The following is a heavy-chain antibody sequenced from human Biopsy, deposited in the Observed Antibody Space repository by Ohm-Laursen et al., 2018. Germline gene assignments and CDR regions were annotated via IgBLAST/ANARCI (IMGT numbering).Heavy chain of an antibody. CDR2: INQSGRT. D-gene: IGHD2-15*01. J-gene: IGHJ4*02. CDR1: GKTFSDYY. Sequence: GTLSLTCEVYGKTFSDYYWSWIRQPPGKGLEWIGQINQSGRTNYNPSLKSRVNISADKSNNQFSLKLTSVTSADPAVYFCGNEVHGRDYWGLGALVTVSS. V-gene: IGHV4-34*08. CDR3: GNEVHGRDY.